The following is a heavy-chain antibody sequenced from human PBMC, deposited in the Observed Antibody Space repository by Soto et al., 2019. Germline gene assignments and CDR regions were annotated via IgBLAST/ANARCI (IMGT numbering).Heavy chain of an antibody. V-gene: IGHV3-48*03. CDR1: GFTFSSYE. Sequence: GGSLRLSCAASGFTFSSYEMNWVRQAPGKGLEWVSYISSSGSTIYYADSVKGRFTISRDNAKNSLYLQMNSLRAEDTAVYYCARVGGSGWEADDAFDIWRQRTMVTVSS. J-gene: IGHJ3*02. CDR3: ARVGGSGWEADDAFDI. D-gene: IGHD6-19*01. CDR2: ISSSGSTI.